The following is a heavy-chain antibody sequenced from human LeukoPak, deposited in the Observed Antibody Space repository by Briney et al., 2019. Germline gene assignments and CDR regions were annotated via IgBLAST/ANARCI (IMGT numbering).Heavy chain of an antibody. CDR1: GYTFTSHD. CDR2: MNPNSGNT. Sequence: ASVKVSCKASGYTFTSHDINWVRQTTGQGLEWMGWMNPNSGNTGYAQKFQGRVTMTRNTSISTAYMELSSLRSEDTAVYYCARGRSIAAAVPGYWGQGTLVTVSS. CDR3: ARGRSIAAAVPGY. J-gene: IGHJ4*02. D-gene: IGHD6-13*01. V-gene: IGHV1-8*01.